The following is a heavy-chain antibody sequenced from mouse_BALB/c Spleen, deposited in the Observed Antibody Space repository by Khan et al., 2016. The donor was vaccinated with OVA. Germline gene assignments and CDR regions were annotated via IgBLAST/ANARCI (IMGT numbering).Heavy chain of an antibody. Sequence: EVHLVESGGDLVKPGGSLKLSCAASGFTFSTYGMSWVRQTPDKRLEWVATISTGGTYTYYPDSVKGRFTISRDNAKNTLYLQMSSLKSEDTAIYYCTRLAYYYNSEGFAYWGQGTLVTVSA. V-gene: IGHV5-6*01. D-gene: IGHD1-1*01. CDR2: ISTGGTYT. CDR3: TRLAYYYNSEGFAY. J-gene: IGHJ3*01. CDR1: GFTFSTYG.